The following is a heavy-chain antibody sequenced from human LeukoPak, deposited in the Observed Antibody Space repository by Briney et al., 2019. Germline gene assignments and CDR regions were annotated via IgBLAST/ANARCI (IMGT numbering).Heavy chain of an antibody. CDR1: GFIFSDHY. CDR3: ASPVGATTVRAFDI. V-gene: IGHV3-72*01. Sequence: GGSLRLSCAASGFIFSDHYMDWVRQAPGKGLEWVGRTRNEANIYTTKYAASVKGRFTISRDDSKNSLYLQMSSLKTEDTAVYYCASPVGATTVRAFDIWGQGTMVTVSS. J-gene: IGHJ3*02. CDR2: TRNEANIYTT. D-gene: IGHD1-26*01.